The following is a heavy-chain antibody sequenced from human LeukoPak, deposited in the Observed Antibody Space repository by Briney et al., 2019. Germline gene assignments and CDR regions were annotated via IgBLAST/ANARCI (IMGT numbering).Heavy chain of an antibody. CDR1: GFTFSSYA. CDR2: ISYDGSNK. CDR3: ARSTVASQFFYYYGMDV. Sequence: GGSLRLSCAASGFTFSSYAMHWVRQAPGKRLEWVAVISYDGSNKYYADSVKGRFTISRDNSKNTLYLQMNSLRAEDTAVCYCARSTVASQFFYYYGMDVWGQGTTVTDSS. J-gene: IGHJ6*02. D-gene: IGHD4-23*01. V-gene: IGHV3-30-3*01.